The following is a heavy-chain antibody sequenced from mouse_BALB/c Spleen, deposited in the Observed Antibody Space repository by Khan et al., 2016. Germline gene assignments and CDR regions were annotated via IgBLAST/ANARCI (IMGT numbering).Heavy chain of an antibody. Sequence: VQLKQSGAELVRSGASVKLSCTASGFNITDYYMHWVKQRPEQGLEWIGWFDPENGDTEYAPKFQGKATMTTDTSSNTAYLQLSSLTSEDTAVYYCNADDDAMDYWGEGTSVTVSS. CDR2: FDPENGDT. J-gene: IGHJ4*01. D-gene: IGHD2-12*01. V-gene: IGHV14-4*02. CDR1: GFNITDYY. CDR3: NADDDAMDY.